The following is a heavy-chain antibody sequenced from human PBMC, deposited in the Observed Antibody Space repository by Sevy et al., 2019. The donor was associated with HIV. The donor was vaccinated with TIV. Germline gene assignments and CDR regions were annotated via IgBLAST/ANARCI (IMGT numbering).Heavy chain of an antibody. CDR2: IWYDGSNK. CDR1: GFTFSSYG. J-gene: IGHJ4*02. V-gene: IGHV3-30*02. D-gene: IGHD3-3*01. Sequence: GGSLRLSCAASGFTFSSYGMHWVRQAPGKGLEWVAVIWYDGSNKYYADSVKGRFTISRDNSKNTLYLQMNSLRAEDTAVYYCANTARVHVYDFWSGYYDHWGQGTLVTVSS. CDR3: ANTARVHVYDFWSGYYDH.